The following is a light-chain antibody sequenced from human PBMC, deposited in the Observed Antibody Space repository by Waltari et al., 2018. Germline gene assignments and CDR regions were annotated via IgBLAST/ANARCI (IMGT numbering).Light chain of an antibody. J-gene: IGLJ2*01. CDR1: SSDVGDYNY. CDR2: EVS. Sequence: QSALTQPASVSGSPGQSITISCTGTSSDVGDYNYVSWYQQYPGKAPKLIIYEVSNRPSGVSNRFSGSKSGNTDSLTISGLQAEDEADYYCSSYTSSTTVVFGGGTELTVL. CDR3: SSYTSSTTVV. V-gene: IGLV2-14*01.